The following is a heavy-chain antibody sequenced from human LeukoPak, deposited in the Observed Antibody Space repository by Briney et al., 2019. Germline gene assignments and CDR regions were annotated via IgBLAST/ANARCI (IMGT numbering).Heavy chain of an antibody. D-gene: IGHD3-22*01. CDR1: GGSISSYY. CDR3: ARKGYRYYDSSGYKWFDP. Sequence: SETLSLTCTVSGGSISSYYWSWIRQPAGKGLEWIGRIYTSGSTNYNPSLKSRVTMSVDTSKNQFSLKLSSVTAADTAVYYCARKGYRYYDSSGYKWFDPWGQGTLVTVSS. J-gene: IGHJ5*02. V-gene: IGHV4-4*07. CDR2: IYTSGST.